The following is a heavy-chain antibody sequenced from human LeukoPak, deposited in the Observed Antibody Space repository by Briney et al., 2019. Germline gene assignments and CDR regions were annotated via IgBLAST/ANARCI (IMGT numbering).Heavy chain of an antibody. J-gene: IGHJ4*02. D-gene: IGHD4-17*01. CDR3: ARDLDYGVYADY. Sequence: PGGSLRLSRATSGFTFSSYRMSWVRRAPGKGLEWVANIKQDGTEKYYVDSVKGRFTISRDNAKNSLYLQMNSLRAEDTAVYYCARDLDYGVYADYWGQGTLVTVSS. CDR1: GFTFSSYR. V-gene: IGHV3-7*03. CDR2: IKQDGTEK.